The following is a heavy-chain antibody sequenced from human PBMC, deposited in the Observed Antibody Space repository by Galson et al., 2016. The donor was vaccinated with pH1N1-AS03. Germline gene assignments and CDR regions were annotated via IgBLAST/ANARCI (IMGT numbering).Heavy chain of an antibody. J-gene: IGHJ4*02. CDR2: INHSGNT. CDR1: GGSFSGYY. V-gene: IGHV4-34*01. CDR3: ARAYGYGDYGIDY. Sequence: ETLSLTCAVYGGSFSGYYWTWIRQPPGKGLEWIGEINHSGNTNYNPSLKSRVTISVDTSKNQFSLKLTSVTAADTAVYYCARAYGYGDYGIDYWGQGTLVTVSS. D-gene: IGHD4-17*01.